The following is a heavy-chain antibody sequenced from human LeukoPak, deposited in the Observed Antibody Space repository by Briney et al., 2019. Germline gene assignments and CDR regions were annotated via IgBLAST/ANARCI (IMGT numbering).Heavy chain of an antibody. Sequence: PSETLSLTCTVSDGSISSSLYYWGWIRQPPGKGLEWIGEINHSGSTNYNPSLKSRVTISVDTSKNQFSLKLSSVTAADTAVYYCARGRVLLWFGVPFTGNWFDPWGQGTLVTVSS. CDR3: ARGRVLLWFGVPFTGNWFDP. J-gene: IGHJ5*02. CDR2: INHSGST. V-gene: IGHV4-39*07. CDR1: DGSISSSLYY. D-gene: IGHD3-10*01.